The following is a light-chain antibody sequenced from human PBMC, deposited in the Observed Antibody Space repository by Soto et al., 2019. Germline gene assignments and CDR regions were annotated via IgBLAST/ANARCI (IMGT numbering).Light chain of an antibody. Sequence: QSVLTQPPSASGTPGQRVTISCSGSSSNIGSYSVNWYQQLPGTDPKLLIYSNNQRPSGVPDRFSGSKSGTSASLAISGLQSEDETDYYCAVWDDSLNGRVFGGGTKLTVL. CDR3: AVWDDSLNGRV. J-gene: IGLJ3*02. CDR1: SSNIGSYS. CDR2: SNN. V-gene: IGLV1-44*01.